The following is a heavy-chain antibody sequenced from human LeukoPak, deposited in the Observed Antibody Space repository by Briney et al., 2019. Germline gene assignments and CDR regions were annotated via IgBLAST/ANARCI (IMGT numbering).Heavy chain of an antibody. CDR3: AKSCTVDTMVYWFDP. CDR1: GFYFASYA. J-gene: IGHJ5*02. V-gene: IGHV3-23*01. D-gene: IGHD5-18*01. Sequence: GGSLRLSCAASGFYFASYAMSWVRQAPGKGLELVSALTSSGANTHYADSVRGRFTISRDNSKNTLYLQMNTLRVDDTAVYYCAKSCTVDTMVYWFDPWGQGTLVTVSS. CDR2: LTSSGANT.